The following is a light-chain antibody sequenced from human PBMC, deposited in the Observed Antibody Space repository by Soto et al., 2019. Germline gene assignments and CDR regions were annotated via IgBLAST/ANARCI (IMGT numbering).Light chain of an antibody. Sequence: QSALTQPPSASGSPGQSVTISCTGTSSDVGAYKYVSWYKQYPGKAPKLMIYEVSKRPSGVPDRFSGSKSGNTASLTVSGLQAEDEADYYCTSYVGSNIWVFGGGTQLTVL. CDR1: SSDVGAYKY. CDR3: TSYVGSNIWV. V-gene: IGLV2-8*01. CDR2: EVS. J-gene: IGLJ3*02.